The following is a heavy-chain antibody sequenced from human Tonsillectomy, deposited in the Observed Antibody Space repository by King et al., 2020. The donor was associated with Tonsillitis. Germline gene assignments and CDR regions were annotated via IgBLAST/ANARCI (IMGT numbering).Heavy chain of an antibody. D-gene: IGHD2-2*01. V-gene: IGHV4-59*02. Sequence: QLQESGPGLVKSSETLSLTCTVAGGSVSSYYWSWLREPPGKGLEWIGYIVHSGSTNYNPSLKSRVTISVDTSKNRFSLNLSSVTAADTAVYYCARGGVVPPAAQTYWYFDLWGRGTLVTVSS. CDR2: IVHSGST. J-gene: IGHJ2*01. CDR3: ARGGVVPPAAQTYWYFDL. CDR1: GGSVSSYY.